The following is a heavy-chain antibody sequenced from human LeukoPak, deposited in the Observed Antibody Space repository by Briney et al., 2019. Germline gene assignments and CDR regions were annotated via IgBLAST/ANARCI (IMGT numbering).Heavy chain of an antibody. Sequence: SQTXXLTXTXXGGSISSGXYYWSWIRQPQGKGLEWIVXIYYXGSTYYNPSRKSRVTISVKRTKNQYSLKQRSMAAGGPAVYYCASIPYYDFWSGYYAPSYFDYWGQGTLVTVSS. V-gene: IGHV4-30-4*08. J-gene: IGHJ4*02. D-gene: IGHD3-3*01. CDR1: GGSISSGXYY. CDR3: ASIPYYDFWSGYYAPSYFDY. CDR2: IYYXGST.